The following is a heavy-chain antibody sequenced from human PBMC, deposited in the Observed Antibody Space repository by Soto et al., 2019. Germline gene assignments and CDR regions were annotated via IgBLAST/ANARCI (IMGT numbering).Heavy chain of an antibody. CDR3: ARHSSGWHFDY. CDR1: GYTFTSYA. V-gene: IGHV1-3*01. J-gene: IGHJ4*02. Sequence: ASVKVSCKASGYTFTSYAMHWVRQAPGQRLEWMGWINAGNGNTKYSQKFQGRVTITRDTSASTAYMELSSLRSEDMAVYYCARHSSGWHFDYWGQGTLVTVSS. CDR2: INAGNGNT. D-gene: IGHD6-19*01.